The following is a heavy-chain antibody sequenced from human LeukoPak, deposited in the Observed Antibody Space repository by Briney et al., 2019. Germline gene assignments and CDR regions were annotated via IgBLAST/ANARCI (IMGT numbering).Heavy chain of an antibody. CDR3: ARNTEHCFVH. Sequence: PGGSLRLSCAASGFTFSSFDMSWVRQAPGKGLEWVSTLSCIDTSCTEYYADSVKGRFSISRDNSKNTLFLQMNSLRVEDTAVYYCARNTEHCFVHWGQGTLITVSS. J-gene: IGHJ4*02. CDR1: GFTFSSFD. D-gene: IGHD3-3*02. CDR2: LSCIDTSCTE. V-gene: IGHV3-23*01.